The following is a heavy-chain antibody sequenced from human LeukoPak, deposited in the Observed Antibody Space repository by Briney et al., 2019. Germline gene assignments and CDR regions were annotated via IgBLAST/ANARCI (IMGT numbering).Heavy chain of an antibody. CDR2: IYDSGSA. D-gene: IGHD3-3*01. J-gene: IGHJ6*03. V-gene: IGHV4-59*11. CDR1: GVFINSHY. Sequence: SETVSLTCTVCGVFINSHYWHWIRQPRGKALEGIGFIYDSGSANYKSSLESRVTMTLDTSKNQFSLKLNSVTAADTAVYYCARVLQIYYHLDVWGKGTTVTVSS. CDR3: ARVLQIYYHLDV.